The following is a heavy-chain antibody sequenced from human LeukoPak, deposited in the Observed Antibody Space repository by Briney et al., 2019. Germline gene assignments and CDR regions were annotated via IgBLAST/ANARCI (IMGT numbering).Heavy chain of an antibody. V-gene: IGHV1-69*06. Sequence: SVKVSCKASVGNLGNYAISWVLQAPGQGLEWMGRIVPIFGSTNFAQKFQDRLTIAADKATNTLYLELTNLRSDDTAVYYCAREPGGVRRYFDYWDQGTLVTVSS. CDR2: IVPIFGST. CDR1: VGNLGNYA. D-gene: IGHD1-26*01. J-gene: IGHJ4*02. CDR3: AREPGGVRRYFDY.